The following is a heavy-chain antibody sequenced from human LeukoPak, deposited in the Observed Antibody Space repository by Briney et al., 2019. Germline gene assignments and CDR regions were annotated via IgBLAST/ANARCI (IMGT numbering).Heavy chain of an antibody. CDR1: GFTFSSYS. CDR3: AREQKWELLRSNAFDI. D-gene: IGHD1-26*01. CDR2: ISSSSSTI. V-gene: IGHV3-48*01. Sequence: GGSLRLSCAASGFTFSSYSMNWVRQAPGKGLEWVSYISSSSSTIYYADSVKGRFTISRDNSKNTLYLQMNSLRAEDTAVYYCAREQKWELLRSNAFDIWGQGTMVTVSS. J-gene: IGHJ3*02.